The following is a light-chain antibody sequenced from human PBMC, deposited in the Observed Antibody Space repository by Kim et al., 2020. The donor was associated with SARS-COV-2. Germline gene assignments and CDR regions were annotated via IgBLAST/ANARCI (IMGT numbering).Light chain of an antibody. Sequence: PGDIPTLSWRASKSVGSKYLAWYQQKPGQAPRLLIYGASSRATGIPDRFRGSGSGKDFTLTISGLEPEDFAVYYCQQYGDSRTFGQGTKVDI. CDR1: KSVGSKY. J-gene: IGKJ1*01. CDR3: QQYGDSRT. CDR2: GAS. V-gene: IGKV3-20*01.